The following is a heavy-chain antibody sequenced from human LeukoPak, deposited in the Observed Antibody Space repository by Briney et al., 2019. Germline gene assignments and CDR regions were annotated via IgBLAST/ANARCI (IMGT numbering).Heavy chain of an antibody. CDR3: ARDPLRYFDWSTPDY. D-gene: IGHD3-9*01. Sequence: GGSLRLSCAASGFTFSSYSMNWVRQAPGKGLEWISYISSSSTIYYADSVKGRFTISRDNAKKSLYLQMHSLRAEDTAVYYCARDPLRYFDWSTPDYWGQGTLVTVSS. CDR2: ISSSSTI. CDR1: GFTFSSYS. J-gene: IGHJ4*02. V-gene: IGHV3-48*01.